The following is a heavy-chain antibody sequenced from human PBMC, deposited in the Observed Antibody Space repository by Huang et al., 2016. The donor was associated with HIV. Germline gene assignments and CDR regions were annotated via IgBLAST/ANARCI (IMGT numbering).Heavy chain of an antibody. D-gene: IGHD3-16*01. Sequence: QVQLHQWGAGLLKPSETLSLTCAVYGGSFSGPNWTWIRQTPGKGLEWIGEINHSGRTKYSPSLKDQFSLRLRSVTAADTAVYYCARGRGDARGFLGLDFWGQGTLVTVSS. J-gene: IGHJ4*02. V-gene: IGHV4-34*01. CDR3: ARGRGDARGFLGLDF. CDR1: GGSFSGPN. CDR2: INHSGRT.